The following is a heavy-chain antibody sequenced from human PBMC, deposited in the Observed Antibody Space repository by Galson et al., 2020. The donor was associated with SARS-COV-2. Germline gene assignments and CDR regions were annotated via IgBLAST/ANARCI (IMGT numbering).Heavy chain of an antibody. V-gene: IGHV1-18*01. J-gene: IGHJ4*02. CDR3: ARAFWYYASGSEY. CDR1: GYTITSHG. CDR2: ISTYTGDT. Sequence: ASVTVSCPASGYTITSHGTSCVRPAPGQGLEWIGWISTYTGDTYSAPKVPGRITMTTDTSTSTAYMELRRLRSDDTAVYYCARAFWYYASGSEYWGQGTLVTVSS. D-gene: IGHD3-10*01.